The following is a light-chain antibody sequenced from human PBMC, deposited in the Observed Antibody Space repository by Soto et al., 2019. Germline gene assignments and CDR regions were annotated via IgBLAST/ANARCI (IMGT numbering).Light chain of an antibody. Sequence: DIQMNQSPSSLSASVGARVPVTCQASQDISNRLNWYQQKPGKAPKLLIYDASNLETGVPSRFSGSRSGTDFKFIISSLQPEDVATYYCQQYDNLPITFAQGTRLEIK. V-gene: IGKV1-33*01. CDR1: QDISNR. CDR2: DAS. J-gene: IGKJ5*01. CDR3: QQYDNLPIT.